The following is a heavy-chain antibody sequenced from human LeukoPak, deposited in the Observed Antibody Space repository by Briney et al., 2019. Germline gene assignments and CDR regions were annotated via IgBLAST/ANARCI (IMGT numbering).Heavy chain of an antibody. CDR1: GGSITTYY. Sequence: PSETLSLTCTVSGGSITTYYWNWIRQPPGKGLEWIGYLSYTGGTNYNPSLKSRVTISVDTSKNQFSLNLRSVTAADTAVYYCARSDVRTGFTYWGQGALVTVSS. CDR3: ARSDVRTGFTY. CDR2: LSYTGGT. J-gene: IGHJ4*02. V-gene: IGHV4-59*01. D-gene: IGHD3-10*01.